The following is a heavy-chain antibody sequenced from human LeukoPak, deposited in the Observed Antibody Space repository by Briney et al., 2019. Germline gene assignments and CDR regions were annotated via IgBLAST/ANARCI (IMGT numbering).Heavy chain of an antibody. CDR2: ISGSGAST. D-gene: IGHD1-26*01. V-gene: IGHV3-23*01. CDR3: AKDVGKWESLHFFDY. J-gene: IGHJ4*02. Sequence: GGSLRLSCLTSGFTFSTNAISWVRQAPGKGLEWISGISGSGASTYYADSVTGRFTISRDNPRNTLYLQMNSLRGDDTAVYYCAKDVGKWESLHFFDYWGQGTLVTVSS. CDR1: GFTFSTNA.